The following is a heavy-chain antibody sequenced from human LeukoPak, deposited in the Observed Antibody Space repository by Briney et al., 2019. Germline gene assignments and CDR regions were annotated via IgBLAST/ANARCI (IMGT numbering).Heavy chain of an antibody. Sequence: PGGSLRLSCAASGFTFRSYGMHWGRQAPGKGLEWVAVTSYDGSKKYYADSVKGRFTIYRDNSKNTLYLQMGSLRAEDTAVYYCAKGLGMAAAGTMSYYGMDVWGQGTTVTVS. CDR1: GFTFRSYG. J-gene: IGHJ6*02. V-gene: IGHV3-30*18. CDR2: TSYDGSKK. CDR3: AKGLGMAAAGTMSYYGMDV. D-gene: IGHD6-13*01.